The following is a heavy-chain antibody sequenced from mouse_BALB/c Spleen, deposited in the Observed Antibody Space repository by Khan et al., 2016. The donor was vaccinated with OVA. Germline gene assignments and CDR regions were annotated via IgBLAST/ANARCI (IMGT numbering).Heavy chain of an antibody. D-gene: IGHD1-1*02. Sequence: QVQLQQSGAELVRPGVSVKISCKASGYTFTAYAMHWVKQRHAKSLEWIGVISTNYGDADYNQKFQGKASMTVDSSSSTVYMELARLTSEDSAIYYCVRGGKCAYWGQGTLVTVSA. CDR3: VRGGKCAY. V-gene: IGHV1S137*01. J-gene: IGHJ3*01. CDR2: ISTNYGDA. CDR1: GYTFTAYA.